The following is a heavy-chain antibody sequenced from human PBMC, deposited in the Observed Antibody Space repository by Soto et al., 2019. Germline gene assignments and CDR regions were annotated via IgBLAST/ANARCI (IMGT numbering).Heavy chain of an antibody. CDR3: AGDTPAAGTGAAFDY. D-gene: IGHD6-13*01. V-gene: IGHV1-69*01. J-gene: IGHJ4*02. Sequence: QVQLMQSGAEVKKPGSSVKVSCKVSGGAFRTFAISWVRQAPGHGLEWMGGIIPVLGTTNYAQEFQGRVTITADESTSTAYTELRSLRSGDTAVFYCAGDTPAAGTGAAFDYWGQGTLVTVSS. CDR1: GGAFRTFA. CDR2: IIPVLGTT.